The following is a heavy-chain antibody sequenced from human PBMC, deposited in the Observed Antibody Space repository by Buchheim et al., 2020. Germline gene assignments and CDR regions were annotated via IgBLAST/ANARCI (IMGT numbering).Heavy chain of an antibody. CDR2: IICILGIA. Sequence: QVQLVQSGAEVKKPGSSVKVSCKASGGTFSSYAISWVRQAPGQGLEWMGRIICILGIANYAQKFQGRVTITADKSTSTAYMELSSLRSEDTAVYYCARDVAAAGTFYYYGMDVWGQGTT. D-gene: IGHD6-13*01. J-gene: IGHJ6*02. V-gene: IGHV1-69*04. CDR1: GGTFSSYA. CDR3: ARDVAAAGTFYYYGMDV.